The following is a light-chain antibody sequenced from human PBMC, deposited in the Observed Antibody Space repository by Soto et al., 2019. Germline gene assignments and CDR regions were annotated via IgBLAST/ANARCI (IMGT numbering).Light chain of an antibody. J-gene: IGKJ1*01. Sequence: EIVLTQSPGTLSLSPGERATLSCRASQSGRDMYLAWYQQKPGQPPRLLIYGVSSRAYGIPDRFSGSGSGRDFTLTISRLEPEDFAVYYCQHYGYPQWTFGQGTKVEIK. CDR2: GVS. CDR1: QSGRDMY. V-gene: IGKV3-20*01. CDR3: QHYGYPQWT.